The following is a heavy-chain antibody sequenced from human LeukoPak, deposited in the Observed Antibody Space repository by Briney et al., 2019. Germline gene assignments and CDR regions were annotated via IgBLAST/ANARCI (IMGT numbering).Heavy chain of an antibody. J-gene: IGHJ6*03. D-gene: IGHD5-18*01. CDR1: GGSISSGSYY. Sequence: SETLSLTCTVSGGSISSGSYYWSWIRQPAGKGLEWIGRIYTSGSTNYNPSLKSRVTISVDTSKNQFSLKLSSVTAADTAVYYCARRIRGYRYYYYMDVWGKGTTVTVSS. CDR2: IYTSGST. V-gene: IGHV4-61*02. CDR3: ARRIRGYRYYYYMDV.